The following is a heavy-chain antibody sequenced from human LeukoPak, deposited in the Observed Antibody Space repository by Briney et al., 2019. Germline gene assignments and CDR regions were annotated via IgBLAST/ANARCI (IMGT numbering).Heavy chain of an antibody. CDR2: IYYSGST. CDR3: ARGTTRQAYYYYYYMDV. D-gene: IGHD4-17*01. J-gene: IGHJ6*03. V-gene: IGHV4-59*01. CDR1: GGSISSYY. Sequence: PSETLSLTCTVSGGSISSYYWSWIRQPPGKGLEWIGYIYYSGSTNYNPSLKSRVTISVDTSKNQFSLKLSSVTAADTAVYYCARGTTRQAYYYYYYMDVWGQGTTVTVSS.